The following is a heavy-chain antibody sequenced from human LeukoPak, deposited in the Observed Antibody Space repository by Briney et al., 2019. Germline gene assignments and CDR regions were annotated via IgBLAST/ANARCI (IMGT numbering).Heavy chain of an antibody. D-gene: IGHD3-22*01. J-gene: IGHJ4*02. CDR3: ARDLGKGGYFDY. CDR1: GFTLSTYG. CDR2: IRYDGSNI. V-gene: IGHV3-30*02. Sequence: GGSLRLSCAASGFTLSTYGMHWVRQAPGKGLEWVAIIRYDGSNIYYVDSVKGRFTISRDNSKNTLYLQMNSLRVEDTAVYYCARDLGKGGYFDYWGQGTLVTVSS.